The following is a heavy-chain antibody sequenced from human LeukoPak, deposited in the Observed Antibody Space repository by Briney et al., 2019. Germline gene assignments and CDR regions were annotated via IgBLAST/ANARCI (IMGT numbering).Heavy chain of an antibody. CDR3: AKGGKWDVTPFDY. CDR2: ISDTYGST. V-gene: IGHV3-23*01. CDR1: GFTFSSYA. Sequence: GGSLRLSCAASGFTFSSYAVGWVRQAPGKGLEWVSSISDTYGSTYYATPVKGRFTISRDNSKNTLFLQMNSLRVEDTAVYYCAKGGKWDVTPFDYWGQGTLVTVSS. J-gene: IGHJ4*02. D-gene: IGHD1-26*01.